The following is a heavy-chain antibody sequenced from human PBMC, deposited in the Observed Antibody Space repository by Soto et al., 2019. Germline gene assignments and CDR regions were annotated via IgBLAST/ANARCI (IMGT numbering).Heavy chain of an antibody. V-gene: IGHV4-39*01. D-gene: IGHD3-22*01. J-gene: IGHJ4*02. CDR3: ASHDGRSSGYPFDY. Sequence: QLQLQESGPGLVKPSETLSLTCTVSGGSISSSSYYWGWIRQPPGKGLEWIGSIYYSGSTYYNPSLKSRVTISVDTSKNQFSLKLSSVTAADTAVYYCASHDGRSSGYPFDYWGQGTLVTVSS. CDR1: GGSISSSSYY. CDR2: IYYSGST.